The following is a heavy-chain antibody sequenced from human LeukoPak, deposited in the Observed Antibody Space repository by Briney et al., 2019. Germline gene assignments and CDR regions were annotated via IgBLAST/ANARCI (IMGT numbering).Heavy chain of an antibody. Sequence: GGSLRLSCAASGFTFSSYAMSWVRQAPGNWLEWVSTISGSAGSTFYADSVKGRFTISRDNSKNTLYLQMNSLRDEDTAVYYCAKGSRYSSSWTFDYWGQGTLVTVS. CDR2: ISGSAGST. J-gene: IGHJ4*01. D-gene: IGHD6-13*01. V-gene: IGHV3-23*01. CDR1: GFTFSSYA. CDR3: AKGSRYSSSWTFDY.